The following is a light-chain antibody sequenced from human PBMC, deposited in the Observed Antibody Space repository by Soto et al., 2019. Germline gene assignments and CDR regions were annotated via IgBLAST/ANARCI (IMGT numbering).Light chain of an antibody. J-gene: IGLJ1*01. CDR3: CSYVSSKTYD. Sequence: QSVLSQPASVCGSPGQSSASSCTGTRTDVGGYNFVSWYQQHPGKAPKLIIYEVSNRPSGVSNRFSGSKSDNTASLTISGLQAQAEADYYCCSYVSSKTYDFGTGTKVTVL. CDR2: EVS. CDR1: RTDVGGYNF. V-gene: IGLV2-14*01.